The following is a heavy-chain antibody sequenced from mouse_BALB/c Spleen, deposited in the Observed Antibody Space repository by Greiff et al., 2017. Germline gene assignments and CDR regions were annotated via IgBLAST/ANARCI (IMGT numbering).Heavy chain of an antibody. CDR2: IDPANGNT. CDR1: GFNIKDTY. D-gene: IGHD2-14*01. Sequence: VQLKESGAELVKPGASVKLSCTASGFNIKDTYMHWVKQRPEQGLEWIGRIDPANGNTKYDPKFQGKATITADTSSNTAYLQLSSLTSEDTAVYYCARDYRYDDWFAYWGQWTLVTVSA. V-gene: IGHV14-3*02. CDR3: ARDYRYDDWFAY. J-gene: IGHJ3*01.